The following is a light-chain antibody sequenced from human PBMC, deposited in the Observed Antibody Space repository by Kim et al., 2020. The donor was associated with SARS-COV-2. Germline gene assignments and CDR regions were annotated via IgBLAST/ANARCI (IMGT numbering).Light chain of an antibody. CDR1: SSDIGDDNF. CDR3: TSYTNTIV. V-gene: IGLV2-14*03. CDR2: DAT. J-gene: IGLJ1*01. Sequence: QSALTQPASVSGSPGQSITISCTGGSSDIGDDNFVSWYQQHPAKAPKLIIYDATKRPSGVSTRFSGSKSGDTASLTISALQPDDEADYYCTSYTNTIVFGSGTKVTVL.